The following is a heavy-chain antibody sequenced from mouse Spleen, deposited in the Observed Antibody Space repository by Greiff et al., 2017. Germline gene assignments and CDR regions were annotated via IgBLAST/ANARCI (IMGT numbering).Heavy chain of an antibody. CDR3: ACPYSNYPYYFDY. V-gene: IGHV1-7*01. CDR2: INPSSGYT. CDR1: GYTFTSYW. J-gene: IGHJ2*01. Sequence: QVQLKQSGAELAKPGASVKLSCKASGYTFTSYWMHWVKQRPGQGLEWIGYINPSSGYTKYNQKFKDKATLTADKSSSTAYMQLSSLTYEDSAVYYCACPYSNYPYYFDYWGQGTTLTVSS. D-gene: IGHD2-5*01.